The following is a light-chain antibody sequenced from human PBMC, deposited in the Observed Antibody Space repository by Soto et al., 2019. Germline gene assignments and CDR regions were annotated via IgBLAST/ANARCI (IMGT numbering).Light chain of an antibody. J-gene: IGKJ5*01. CDR3: QHYHVWPIT. CDR1: QSVSSH. V-gene: IGKV3-15*01. Sequence: EIVMTQSPATLSVSPGEGATVSCRASQSVSSHLAWYQHKPGQAPRLLFYDASTRATGIPARFSGSGSGTEFTLTISSLQSEDFAVYYCQHYHVWPITFGQGTRLEIK. CDR2: DAS.